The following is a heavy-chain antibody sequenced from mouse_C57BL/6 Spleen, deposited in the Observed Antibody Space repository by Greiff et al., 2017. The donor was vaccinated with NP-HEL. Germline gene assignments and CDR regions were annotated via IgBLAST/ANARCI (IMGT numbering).Heavy chain of an antibody. Sequence: VQLQQPGAELVKPGASVKVSCKASGYTFTSYWMHWVKQRPGQGLEWIGRIHPSDSDTTSNQKFKGKAPLTVDKSSSTAYMQLSGLTSEDSAVDYCAIRYYGSSPWYFDVWGTGTTVTVSS. CDR1: GYTFTSYW. V-gene: IGHV1-74*01. CDR2: IHPSDSDT. J-gene: IGHJ1*03. D-gene: IGHD1-1*01. CDR3: AIRYYGSSPWYFDV.